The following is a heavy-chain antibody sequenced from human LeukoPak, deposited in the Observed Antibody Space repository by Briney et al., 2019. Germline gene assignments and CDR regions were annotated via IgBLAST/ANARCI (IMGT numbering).Heavy chain of an antibody. J-gene: IGHJ4*02. V-gene: IGHV3-30*02. D-gene: IGHD3-22*01. Sequence: AGGSLRLSCVTPGFTFSNYGMDRVRQAPGKGLERVAFVRYYRSHQYLADSVEGRFTISRDNSKNTLYLQMNRLRAEDTAVYYCARGNSEYSYDSSEGDYWGQGTLVTVSS. CDR1: GFTFSNYG. CDR3: ARGNSEYSYDSSEGDY. CDR2: VRYYRSHQ.